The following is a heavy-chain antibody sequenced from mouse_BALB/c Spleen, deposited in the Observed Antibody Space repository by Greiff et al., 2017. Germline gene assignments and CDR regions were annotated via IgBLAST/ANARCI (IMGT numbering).Heavy chain of an antibody. CDR2: IDPANGNT. CDR1: GFNIKDTY. J-gene: IGHJ2*01. Sequence: VQLKQSGAELVKPGASVKLSCTASGFNIKDTYMHWVKQRPEQGLEWIGRIDPANGNTKYDPKFQGKATITADTSSNTAYLQLSSLTSEDTAVYYCARGITLDYWGQGTTLTVSS. V-gene: IGHV14-3*02. D-gene: IGHD1-1*01. CDR3: ARGITLDY.